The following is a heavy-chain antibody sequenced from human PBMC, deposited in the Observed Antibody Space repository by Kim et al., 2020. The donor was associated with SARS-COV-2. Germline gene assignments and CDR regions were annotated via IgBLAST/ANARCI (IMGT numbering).Heavy chain of an antibody. V-gene: IGHV4-59*13. CDR3: ARSGGYIPSFDS. CDR2: IYYSGST. CDR1: GGSISSYY. D-gene: IGHD2-2*02. J-gene: IGHJ4*02. Sequence: SETLSLNCTVSGGSISSYYWSWIRQSPGKGLEWIGYIYYSGSTNYNPSLKSRVIISVDTSKNQFSLNLTSVTAADTAVYFCARSGGYIPSFDSWGLGTLV.